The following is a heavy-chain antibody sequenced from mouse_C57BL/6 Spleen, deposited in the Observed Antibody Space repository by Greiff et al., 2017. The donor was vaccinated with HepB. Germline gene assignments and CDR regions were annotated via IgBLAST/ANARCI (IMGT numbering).Heavy chain of an antibody. Sequence: VQLQESGPGLVQPSQSLSITCTVSGFSLTSYGVHWVRQSPGKGLEWLGVIWSGGSTDYNAAFISRLSISKDNSKSQVFFKMNSLQADDTAIYYCARKGGQLRLDAMDYWGQGTSVTVSS. CDR2: IWSGGST. V-gene: IGHV2-2*01. CDR1: GFSLTSYG. CDR3: ARKGGQLRLDAMDY. J-gene: IGHJ4*01. D-gene: IGHD3-2*02.